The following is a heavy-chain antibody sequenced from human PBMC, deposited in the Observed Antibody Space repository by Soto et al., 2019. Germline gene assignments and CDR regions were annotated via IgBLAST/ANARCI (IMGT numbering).Heavy chain of an antibody. CDR3: ARLAQFSTGVCYIGDWYFDL. CDR1: GYTFTNHD. J-gene: IGHJ2*01. Sequence: QLVQSGAEVKKPGASVRVSCKDSGYTFTNHDINWVRQATGQGPEWIGWMHANSNNTGYAQRFQGRVTMTRNASITTADLELRALTSEDTAVYYCARLAQFSTGVCYIGDWYFDLWGRGTLVTVSS. D-gene: IGHD2-8*01. CDR2: MHANSNNT. V-gene: IGHV1-8*01.